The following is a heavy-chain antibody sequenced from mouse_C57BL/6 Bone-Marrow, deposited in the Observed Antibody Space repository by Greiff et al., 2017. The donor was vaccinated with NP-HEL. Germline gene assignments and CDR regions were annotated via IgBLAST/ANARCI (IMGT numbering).Heavy chain of an antibody. D-gene: IGHD1-1*01. V-gene: IGHV1-7*01. CDR2: INPSSGYT. CDR3: ARWPTVVARKYFDY. CDR1: GYTFTSYW. J-gene: IGHJ2*01. Sequence: VQLQQSGAELAKPGASVKLSCKASGYTFTSYWMHWVKQRPGQGLEWIGYINPSSGYTKYNQKFKAKATLTADKSSSTAYMQLSSLTYEDSAVYYCARWPTVVARKYFDYWGQGTTLTVSS.